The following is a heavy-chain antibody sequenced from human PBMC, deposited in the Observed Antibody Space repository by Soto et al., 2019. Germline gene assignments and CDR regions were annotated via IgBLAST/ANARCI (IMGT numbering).Heavy chain of an antibody. Sequence: SETLSLTCAVYGGSFSGYYWSWIRQPPGKGLEWIGEINHSGSTNYNPSLKSRVTISVDTSKNQFSLKLSSVTAADTAVYYCASHSSSSLYYYYGMDVWGQGTTVTVS. V-gene: IGHV4-34*01. CDR3: ASHSSSSLYYYYGMDV. D-gene: IGHD6-6*01. J-gene: IGHJ6*02. CDR1: GGSFSGYY. CDR2: INHSGST.